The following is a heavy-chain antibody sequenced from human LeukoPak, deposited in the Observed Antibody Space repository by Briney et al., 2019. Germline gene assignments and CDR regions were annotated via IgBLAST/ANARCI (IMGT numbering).Heavy chain of an antibody. CDR1: GFTFDDYA. V-gene: IGHV3-43*02. J-gene: IGHJ4*02. D-gene: IGHD6-19*01. CDR3: AKVRPTRFVESSGWLELGY. CDR2: VSGDGSRT. Sequence: PGGSLRLSCAASGFTFDDYAMHWVRQAPGKGLEWVSLVSGDGSRTYNADSVKGRFTISRDNSKNSLYLQMNSLRTEDTAFYYCAKVRPTRFVESSGWLELGYWGQGTLVTVSS.